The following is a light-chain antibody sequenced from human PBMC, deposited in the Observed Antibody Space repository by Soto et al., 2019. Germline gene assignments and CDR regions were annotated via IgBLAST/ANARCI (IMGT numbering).Light chain of an antibody. V-gene: IGLV2-23*01. CDR2: EGN. CDR1: SSDVGYYNL. J-gene: IGLJ2*01. CDR3: CSYAGGSTVV. Sequence: QSALTQPASVSGSPGQSITISCTGTSSDVGYYNLVSWYQQHPGKAPKLIIYEGNKRPSGVSNRFSGSKSGNTASLTISGLQAEDEADYSCCSYAGGSTVVFGGGTKLTV.